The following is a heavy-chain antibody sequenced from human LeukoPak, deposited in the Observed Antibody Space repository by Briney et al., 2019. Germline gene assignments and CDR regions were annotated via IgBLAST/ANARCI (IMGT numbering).Heavy chain of an antibody. V-gene: IGHV4-34*01. CDR1: GGSFSGYY. D-gene: IGHD7-27*01. Sequence: SETLSLTCAVYGGSFSGYYWSWIRQPPGKGLEWIGEINHSGSTNYNPSIKSRVTISVDTPKNQFSLKLSSVTAADTAVYYCAIKLGIPTNVDYWGQVTLVTVSS. CDR3: AIKLGIPTNVDY. CDR2: INHSGST. J-gene: IGHJ4*02.